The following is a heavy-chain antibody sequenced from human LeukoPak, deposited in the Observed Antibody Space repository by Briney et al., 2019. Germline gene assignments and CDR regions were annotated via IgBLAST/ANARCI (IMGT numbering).Heavy chain of an antibody. CDR3: GLVYDFWSDTNWFDP. CDR1: GYNFPNYW. Sequence: GESLKISCQGFGYNFPNYWIGWVRQMLGKGLEWMGIIYPDDSDTRYSPSFQGQVAISADKSINTAYLQWSSLKASDTAMYYCGLVYDFWSDTNWFDPWGQGTLVTVSS. CDR2: IYPDDSDT. J-gene: IGHJ5*02. D-gene: IGHD3-3*01. V-gene: IGHV5-51*01.